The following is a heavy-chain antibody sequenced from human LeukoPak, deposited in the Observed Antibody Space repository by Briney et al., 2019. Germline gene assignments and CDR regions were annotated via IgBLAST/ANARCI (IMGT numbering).Heavy chain of an antibody. V-gene: IGHV4-39*01. CDR2: IYYSGST. Sequence: SETLSLTCTVSGGSISSSSYYWGWIRQPPGKGLEWIGSIYYSGSTYYNPSLKSRVTTSVDTSKNQFSLKLSAATAADTAVYYCASMTTVTKAFDPWGQGTLVTVSS. J-gene: IGHJ5*02. D-gene: IGHD4-17*01. CDR3: ASMTTVTKAFDP. CDR1: GGSISSSSYY.